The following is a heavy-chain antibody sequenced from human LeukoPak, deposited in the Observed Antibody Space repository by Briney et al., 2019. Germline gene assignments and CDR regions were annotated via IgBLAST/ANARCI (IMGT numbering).Heavy chain of an antibody. V-gene: IGHV4-30-2*01. D-gene: IGHD4-17*01. CDR3: ARGRSTVTTNQGAFDI. CDR2: IYHSGST. CDR1: GGSISSGGYS. Sequence: PSETLSLTCAVSGGSISSGGYSWSWIRQPPGKGLEWIGYIYHSGSTYYNPSLKSRVTISVDTSKNQFSLKLSSVTAADTAVYYCARGRSTVTTNQGAFDIWGQGTMVTVSS. J-gene: IGHJ3*02.